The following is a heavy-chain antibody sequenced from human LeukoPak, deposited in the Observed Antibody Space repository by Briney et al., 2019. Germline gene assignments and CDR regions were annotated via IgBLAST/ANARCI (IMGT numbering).Heavy chain of an antibody. CDR1: GSTFSNAW. CDR3: TSELYDFWSGYYFDY. Sequence: GGSLRLSCAASGSTFSNAWMSWVRQAPGKGLEWVGRIKSKTDGGTTDYAAPVKGRFTISRDDSKNTLYLQMNSLKTEDTAVYYCTSELYDFWSGYYFDYWGQGTLVTVSS. V-gene: IGHV3-15*01. D-gene: IGHD3-3*01. J-gene: IGHJ4*02. CDR2: IKSKTDGGTT.